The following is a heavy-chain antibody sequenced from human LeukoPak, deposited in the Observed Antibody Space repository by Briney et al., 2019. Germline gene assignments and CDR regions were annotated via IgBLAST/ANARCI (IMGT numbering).Heavy chain of an antibody. V-gene: IGHV1-8*01. D-gene: IGHD3-22*01. CDR1: GYTFTSYD. CDR3: ARGTGYYDSSGYYYWGNY. Sequence: ASVKVSCKASGYTFTSYDINWVRQATGQRLEWMGWMNPNSGNTGYAQKFQGRVTMTRNTSISTAYMELSSLRSEDTAVYYCARGTGYYDSSGYYYWGNYWGQGTLVTVSS. CDR2: MNPNSGNT. J-gene: IGHJ4*02.